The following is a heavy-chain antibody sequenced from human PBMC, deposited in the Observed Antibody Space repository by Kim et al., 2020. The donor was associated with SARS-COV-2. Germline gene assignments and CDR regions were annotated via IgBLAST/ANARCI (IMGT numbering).Heavy chain of an antibody. CDR2: IKQDGSEK. CDR1: GFTFSSYW. D-gene: IGHD6-19*01. J-gene: IGHJ4*02. CDR3: ARVPGLAGGYYFDY. V-gene: IGHV3-7*01. Sequence: GGSLRLSCAASGFTFSSYWMSWVRQAPGKGLEWVANIKQDGSEKYYVDSVKGRFTISRDNAKNSLYLQMNSLRAEDTAVYYCARVPGLAGGYYFDYWGQGTLVTVSS.